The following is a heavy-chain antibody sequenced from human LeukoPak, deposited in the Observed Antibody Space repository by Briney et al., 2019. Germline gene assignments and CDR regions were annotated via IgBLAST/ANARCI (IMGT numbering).Heavy chain of an antibody. CDR2: IYPGDSDT. Sequence: GESLKISCKGSGYSFTSYWIGWVRQMPGKGLERMGIIYPGDSDTRYSPSFQGQVTISADKSISTAYLQWSSLKASDTAMYYCARRITIFGVVIDAFDIWGQGTMVTVSS. D-gene: IGHD3-3*01. J-gene: IGHJ3*02. V-gene: IGHV5-51*01. CDR3: ARRITIFGVVIDAFDI. CDR1: GYSFTSYW.